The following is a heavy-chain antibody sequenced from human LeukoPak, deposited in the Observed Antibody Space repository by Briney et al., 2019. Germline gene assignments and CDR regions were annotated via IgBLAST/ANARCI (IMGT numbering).Heavy chain of an antibody. Sequence: GASVKVSCKASGGTFSSYAISWVRQAPGQGLEWMGGIIPIFGTANYAQKFQGRVTITADESTSTAYMELSSLRSEDTAVYYCARVITIFGVATGYFDYWGQGTLVTVSS. CDR1: GGTFSSYA. V-gene: IGHV1-69*13. D-gene: IGHD3-3*01. CDR2: IIPIFGTA. J-gene: IGHJ4*02. CDR3: ARVITIFGVATGYFDY.